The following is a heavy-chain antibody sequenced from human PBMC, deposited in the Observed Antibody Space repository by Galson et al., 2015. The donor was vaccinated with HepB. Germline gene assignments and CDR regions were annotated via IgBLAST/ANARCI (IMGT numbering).Heavy chain of an antibody. V-gene: IGHV4-30-4*01. Sequence: TLSLTCILSSGSISSGDFYWSWIRQSPGKGLEWIGSIHSSGSTNYNPSPKSRVTISVDTAKNQFSLGLSSVTAADRAVYYCARADSGYDWGWFDPWGQGTLVTVSS. CDR1: SGSISSGDFY. J-gene: IGHJ5*02. CDR3: ARADSGYDWGWFDP. CDR2: IHSSGST. D-gene: IGHD5-12*01.